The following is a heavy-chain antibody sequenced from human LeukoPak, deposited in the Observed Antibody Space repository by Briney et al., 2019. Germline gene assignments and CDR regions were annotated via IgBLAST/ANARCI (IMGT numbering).Heavy chain of an antibody. J-gene: IGHJ4*02. CDR1: GFTFSSYG. CDR2: IWYDGSNE. V-gene: IGHV3-33*01. D-gene: IGHD3-22*01. Sequence: GGSLRLSCAASGFTFSSYGMHWVRQAPGKGLEWVAVIWYDGSNEYYADSVKGRFTISRDNSKNTLYLQMNSLRAEDTAVYYCARDPIPYYYDSSGSYYFDYWGQGTLVTVSS. CDR3: ARDPIPYYYDSSGSYYFDY.